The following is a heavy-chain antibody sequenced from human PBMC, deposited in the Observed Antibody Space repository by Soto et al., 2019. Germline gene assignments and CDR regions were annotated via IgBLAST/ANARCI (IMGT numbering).Heavy chain of an antibody. CDR1: GFTFDDYA. J-gene: IGHJ6*02. CDR2: ITWNRGTI. D-gene: IGHD2-2*01. V-gene: IGHV3-9*01. Sequence: PGGSLRLSCAASGFTFDDYAMHWFRQAPGKGLEWVSGITWNRGTIGYADSVKGRFTISRDNAKNSLYLQMNSLRTEDTALYYCLKDRGRRSTSFRMDVWGQGTTVTVSS. CDR3: LKDRGRRSTSFRMDV.